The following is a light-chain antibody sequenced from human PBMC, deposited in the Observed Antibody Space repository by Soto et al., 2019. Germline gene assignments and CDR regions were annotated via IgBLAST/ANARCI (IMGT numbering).Light chain of an antibody. V-gene: IGLV1-40*01. J-gene: IGLJ2*01. CDR3: QSYDSSLSTSV. Sequence: QPVLTQPPSMSGAPGQTVTISCTGSSSNIGAGYDVHWYQQIPGTAPRLLIYGDRNRPSGVPGRFSGSKSGTSASLAITGLQGDDEADYYCQSYDSSLSTSVFGGGSKLTVL. CDR2: GDR. CDR1: SSNIGAGYD.